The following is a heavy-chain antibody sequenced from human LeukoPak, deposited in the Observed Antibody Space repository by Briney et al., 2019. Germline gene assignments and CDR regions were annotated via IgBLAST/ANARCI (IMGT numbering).Heavy chain of an antibody. V-gene: IGHV4-59*08. CDR1: GGSLSGYY. D-gene: IGHD3-22*01. CDR2: IYYSGST. CDR3: ARHLGGLLPLDY. J-gene: IGHJ4*02. Sequence: PSETLSLTCAVYGGSLSGYYWSWLRQPPGKGLEWIGYIYYSGSTNYNPSLKSRVTISVDTSKNQFSLKLSSVTAADTAVYYCARHLGGLLPLDYWGQGTLVTVSS.